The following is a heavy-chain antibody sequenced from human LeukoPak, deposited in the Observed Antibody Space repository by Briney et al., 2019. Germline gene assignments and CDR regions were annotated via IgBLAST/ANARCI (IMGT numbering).Heavy chain of an antibody. Sequence: SETLSLTCTVSGGSISSYYWSWIRQPPGKGLEWIGYTYNSGSSSYSPSFKSRVTISTDAPRNQFFLRLTSVTAADTAVYYCAGYYGSGQWDNWGQGTLVTVSS. CDR2: TYNSGSS. J-gene: IGHJ4*02. CDR1: GGSISSYY. V-gene: IGHV4-59*12. D-gene: IGHD3-10*01. CDR3: AGYYGSGQWDN.